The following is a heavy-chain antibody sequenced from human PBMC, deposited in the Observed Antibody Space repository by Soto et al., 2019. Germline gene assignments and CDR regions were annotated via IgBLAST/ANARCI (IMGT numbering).Heavy chain of an antibody. D-gene: IGHD1-26*01. V-gene: IGHV1-69*01. CDR2: IIPIFGTA. CDR1: GGTFSSYA. CDR3: AREKQRASIGIDVFDI. Sequence: QVQLVQSGAEVKKPGSSVKVSCKASGGTFSSYAISWVRQAPGQGLEWMGGIIPIFGTAKYAQKFQGRGAITADESKSTGYLELSSLGSEDTALYYCAREKQRASIGIDVFDIWGEGAMVTVSS. J-gene: IGHJ3*02.